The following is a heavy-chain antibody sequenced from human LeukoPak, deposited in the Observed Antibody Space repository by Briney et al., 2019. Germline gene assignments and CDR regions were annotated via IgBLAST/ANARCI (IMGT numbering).Heavy chain of an antibody. CDR1: GRSLSGYS. CDR3: AKDGSPYYDSSGRFDY. Sequence: LSLTCAVYGRSLSGYSWSWIRQAPGKGLEWVAVISYDGSNKYYADSVKGRFTISRDNSKNTLYLQMNSLRAEDTAVYYCAKDGSPYYDSSGRFDYWGQGTLVTVSS. J-gene: IGHJ4*02. V-gene: IGHV3-30*18. CDR2: ISYDGSNK. D-gene: IGHD3-22*01.